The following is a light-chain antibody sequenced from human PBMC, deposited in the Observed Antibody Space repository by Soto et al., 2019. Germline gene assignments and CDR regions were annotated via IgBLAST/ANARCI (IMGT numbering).Light chain of an antibody. J-gene: IGKJ5*01. Sequence: EIVMTQSPATLSESPGERATLSCRASQSVSSSLAWYQQKPGQAPRLLIYGASTRATGIPARFSGSGSGTEFTLTISSLQSEDFAVYYCQQYNNWIIFGQGTRLEIK. CDR2: GAS. V-gene: IGKV3-15*01. CDR3: QQYNNWII. CDR1: QSVSSS.